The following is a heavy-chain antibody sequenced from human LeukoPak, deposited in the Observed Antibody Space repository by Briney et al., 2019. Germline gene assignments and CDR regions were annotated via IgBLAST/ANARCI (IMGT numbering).Heavy chain of an antibody. J-gene: IGHJ4*02. CDR1: GFTFSNAW. Sequence: GGSLRLSCAASGFTFSNAWMGWVRQAPGKGLEWVGRIKSKTDGGTTDYAAPVKGRFTISRDDSKNTLYLQMNGLKTEDTAVYYCTTPGYSSGWYDLDYWGQGTLVTVSS. CDR2: IKSKTDGGTT. V-gene: IGHV3-15*01. CDR3: TTPGYSSGWYDLDY. D-gene: IGHD6-19*01.